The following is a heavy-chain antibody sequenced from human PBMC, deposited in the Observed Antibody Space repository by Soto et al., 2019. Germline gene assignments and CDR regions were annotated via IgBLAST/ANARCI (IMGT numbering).Heavy chain of an antibody. CDR3: ARDGMVRGVSNWFDP. D-gene: IGHD3-10*01. Sequence: GGSLRLSCAASGFTFSNYAMSWVRQAPGKGLEWVAAITGNGGYTYYTDSVKGRFTISRDNSKNTLYLQMNSLRAEDTAVYYCARDGMVRGVSNWFDPWGQGTLVTVSS. J-gene: IGHJ5*02. CDR2: ITGNGGYT. V-gene: IGHV3-23*01. CDR1: GFTFSNYA.